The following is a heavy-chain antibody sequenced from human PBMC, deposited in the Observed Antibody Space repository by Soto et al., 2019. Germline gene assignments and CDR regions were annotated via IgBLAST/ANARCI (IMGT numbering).Heavy chain of an antibody. CDR1: EGAFSSYA. D-gene: IGHD3-10*01. CDR3: ARRRLGYGSWYFDL. Sequence: QVQLVQSGAEVKKPGSSVKVSCKASEGAFSSYAISWVRQTPRQGLEWMGGNLPLFNISNYAQKFQCRVTITADEHTSTDYMDLSNLTSEDTSVYYCARRRLGYGSWYFDLWGRGTLITVSS. CDR2: NLPLFNIS. V-gene: IGHV1-69*01. J-gene: IGHJ2*01.